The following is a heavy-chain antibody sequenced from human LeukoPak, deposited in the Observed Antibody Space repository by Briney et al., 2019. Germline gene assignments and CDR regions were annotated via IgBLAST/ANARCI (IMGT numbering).Heavy chain of an antibody. CDR1: GFTFSSYA. V-gene: IGHV3-23*01. D-gene: IGHD6-13*01. CDR2: ISGGADTT. CDR3: AKSRIAAADTGYYFDY. Sequence: GGSLRLSCGGSGFTFSSYAMSWVRQAPGKGLEWVSTISGGADTTYYADSVKGRFTISRDNAKNSLYLQMNSLRPEDTALYYCAKSRIAAADTGYYFDYWGQGTLVTVSS. J-gene: IGHJ4*02.